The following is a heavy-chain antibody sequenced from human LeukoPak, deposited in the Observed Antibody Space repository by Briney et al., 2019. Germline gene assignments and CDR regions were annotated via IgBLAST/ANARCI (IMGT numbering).Heavy chain of an antibody. V-gene: IGHV4-39*01. D-gene: IGHD3-9*01. Sequence: SETLSLTCTVSGGSISSSSYYWGWIRQPPGKGLEWIGSIYYSGSTYYNPSLKSRVTISVDTSKNQFSLKLSSVTAADTAVYYCARNLLRYFDWTPNYFDYWGQGTLVTVSS. CDR1: GGSISSSSYY. CDR3: ARNLLRYFDWTPNYFDY. CDR2: IYYSGST. J-gene: IGHJ4*02.